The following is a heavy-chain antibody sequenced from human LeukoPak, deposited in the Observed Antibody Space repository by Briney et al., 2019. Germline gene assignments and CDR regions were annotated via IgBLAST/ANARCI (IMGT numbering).Heavy chain of an antibody. V-gene: IGHV3-30*03. CDR1: GFTFSKYG. Sequence: GGSLRLSCAASGFTFSKYGMHWVRQAPGKGLEWVAIISYDGSNKYYTDSVKGRFTISRDNAKNSLYLQMNSLRTEDTAVYYCARSPHILTGENFDFWGQGTLLTVSS. J-gene: IGHJ4*02. D-gene: IGHD3-9*01. CDR3: ARSPHILTGENFDF. CDR2: ISYDGSNK.